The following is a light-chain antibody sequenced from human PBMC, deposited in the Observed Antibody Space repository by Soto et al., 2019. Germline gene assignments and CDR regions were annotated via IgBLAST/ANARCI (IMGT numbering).Light chain of an antibody. V-gene: IGKV3-15*01. CDR3: QQYGYSPIT. CDR1: QSISSN. CDR2: GAS. Sequence: EIVMTQSPATLSVSPGGRATLTCRASQSISSNLAWYQQKPGQAPRLLIYGASTRATGIAARFSGSGAGTDFTLTIDGLEPEDFVVYYCQQYGYSPITFGQGTRLEIK. J-gene: IGKJ5*01.